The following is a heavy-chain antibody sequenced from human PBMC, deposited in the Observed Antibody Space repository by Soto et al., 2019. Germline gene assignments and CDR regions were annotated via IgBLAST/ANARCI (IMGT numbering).Heavy chain of an antibody. CDR1: GFTFSSYG. D-gene: IGHD3-10*01. V-gene: IGHV3-33*01. CDR2: IRYDGSNK. Sequence: QVQLVESGGGVVKPGRSLRLSCAASGFTFSSYGMHWVRQAPGKGLEWVAVIRYDGSNKYYADSVKGRFTISRDNSKNTLYLQMDRLRAEDTAVYYCARDGCYYGSGSNYYYYYGMDVWGQGTTFTVSS. J-gene: IGHJ6*02. CDR3: ARDGCYYGSGSNYYYYYGMDV.